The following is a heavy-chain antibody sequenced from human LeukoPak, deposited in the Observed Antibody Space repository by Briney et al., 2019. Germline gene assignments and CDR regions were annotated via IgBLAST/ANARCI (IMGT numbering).Heavy chain of an antibody. Sequence: GESLKISCKGSAYSFASYWIGWARQMPGKGLEWMGIIYPGDSDTRYSPSFQGQVTISADKSISTAYLQWSSLKASDTATYYCARHVSGTWSAFDYWGQGTLVTVSS. CDR2: IYPGDSDT. CDR1: AYSFASYW. V-gene: IGHV5-51*01. D-gene: IGHD1-26*01. J-gene: IGHJ4*02. CDR3: ARHVSGTWSAFDY.